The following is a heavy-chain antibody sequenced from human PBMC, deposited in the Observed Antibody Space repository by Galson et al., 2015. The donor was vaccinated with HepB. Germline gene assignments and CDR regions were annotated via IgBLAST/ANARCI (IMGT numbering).Heavy chain of an antibody. CDR3: ARDKGVIAAAGHWLDP. Sequence: SCKASGYTFTRFYIHWVRQAPGHGLEWMGIINSNGGSTMYAQKFQGRVSMTRDTSTSTVYMELSSLRPDDTAVYYCARDKGVIAAAGHWLDPWGQGTLVTVSS. CDR1: GYTFTRFY. J-gene: IGHJ5*02. V-gene: IGHV1-46*01. CDR2: INSNGGST. D-gene: IGHD6-6*01.